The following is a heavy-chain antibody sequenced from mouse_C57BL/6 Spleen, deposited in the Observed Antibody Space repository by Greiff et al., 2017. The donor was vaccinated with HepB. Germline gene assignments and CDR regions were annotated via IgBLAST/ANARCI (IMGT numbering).Heavy chain of an antibody. D-gene: IGHD1-1*01. CDR3: ARFHYYGSSYYWYFDV. Sequence: VQLQQSGPVLVKPGASVKMSCKASGYTFTDYYMNWVKQSHGKSLEWIGVINPYNGGTSYNQKFKGKATLTVDKSSSTAYMELNSLTSEDSAVYYCARFHYYGSSYYWYFDVWGTGTTVTVSS. CDR2: INPYNGGT. J-gene: IGHJ1*03. CDR1: GYTFTDYY. V-gene: IGHV1-19*01.